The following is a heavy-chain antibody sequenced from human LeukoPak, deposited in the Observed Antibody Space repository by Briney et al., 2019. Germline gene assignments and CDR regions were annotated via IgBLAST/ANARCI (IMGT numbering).Heavy chain of an antibody. V-gene: IGHV1-69*01. CDR3: ARARIGVVTLYYFDY. CDR1: GGTFISYA. Sequence: GSSVKVSCKASGGTFISYAISWVRQAPGQGLEWMGGIIPIFGTANYAQKFQGRVTITSGESTSTAYMELSSLRSEDRAVYYFARARIGVVTLYYFDYWGQGTLVTVSS. D-gene: IGHD3-22*01. J-gene: IGHJ4*02. CDR2: IIPIFGTA.